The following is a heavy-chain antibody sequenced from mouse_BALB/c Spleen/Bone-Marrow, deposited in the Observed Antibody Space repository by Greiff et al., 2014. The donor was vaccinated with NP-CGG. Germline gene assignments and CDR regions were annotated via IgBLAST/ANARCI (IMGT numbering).Heavy chain of an antibody. V-gene: IGHV5-9-3*01. CDR2: ISSGGSYT. D-gene: IGHD2-3*01. CDR3: ARLRDGYSPFAY. CDR1: GFTFSSYA. J-gene: IGHJ3*01. Sequence: EVKVVESGGGLVKPGGSLKLSCAASGFTFSSYAMSWVRQTPEKRLEWVATISSGGSYTYYPDSVKGRFTISRDNAKNTLYLQMSSLRSEDTAMYYCARLRDGYSPFAYWGQGTLVTVSA.